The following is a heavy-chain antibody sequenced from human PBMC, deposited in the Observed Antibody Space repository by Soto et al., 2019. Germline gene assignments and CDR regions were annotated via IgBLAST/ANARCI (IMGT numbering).Heavy chain of an antibody. J-gene: IGHJ4*02. CDR2: IYYSGST. Sequence: QSLPSTVFGGNSKRGGYYRSWLRQPPGKGLEWIGYIYYSGSTNYNPSLKSRGTISVDTSKNQFSLRLSSVTAADTAIYYCARGPLDYGYNFYYWGQGTLVTVSS. D-gene: IGHD5-12*01. V-gene: IGHV4-61*08. CDR3: ARGPLDYGYNFYY. CDR1: GGNSKRGGYY.